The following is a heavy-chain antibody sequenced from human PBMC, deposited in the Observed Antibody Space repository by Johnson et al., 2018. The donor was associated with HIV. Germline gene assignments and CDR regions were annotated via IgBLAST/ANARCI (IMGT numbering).Heavy chain of an antibody. Sequence: VQLVESGGGVVQPGRSLRLSCAASGFIVSNSYMSWVRQAPGKGLEWVSVVYRGGSTSYADSVKGRFTISRDNAKNSLYLQMNSLRAEDTAVYYCARIPGSGWEHDAFDIWGQGTMVTVSS. V-gene: IGHV3-66*01. CDR1: GFIVSNSY. CDR2: VYRGGST. CDR3: ARIPGSGWEHDAFDI. J-gene: IGHJ3*02. D-gene: IGHD6-19*01.